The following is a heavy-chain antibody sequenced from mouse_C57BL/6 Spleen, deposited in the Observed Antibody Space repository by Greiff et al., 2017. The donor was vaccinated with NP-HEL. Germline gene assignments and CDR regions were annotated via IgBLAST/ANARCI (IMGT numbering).Heavy chain of an antibody. CDR1: GYAFSSSW. CDR3: AREGYYSNYRAMDY. D-gene: IGHD2-5*01. Sequence: QVTLKESGPELVKPGASVKISCKASGYAFSSSWMNWVKQRPGKGLEWIGRIYPGDGDTNYNGKFKGKATLTADKSSSTAYMQLSSLTSEDSAVYFCAREGYYSNYRAMDYWGQGTSVTVSS. CDR2: IYPGDGDT. V-gene: IGHV1-82*01. J-gene: IGHJ4*01.